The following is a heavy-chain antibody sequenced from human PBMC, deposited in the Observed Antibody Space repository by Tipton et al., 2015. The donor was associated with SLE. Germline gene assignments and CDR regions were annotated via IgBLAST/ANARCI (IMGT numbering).Heavy chain of an antibody. CDR1: GFTVSSNS. CDR3: ARDPYGHGAFDI. D-gene: IGHD4-17*01. CDR2: IFSGGST. V-gene: IGHV3-53*04. J-gene: IGHJ3*02. Sequence: SLRLSCAASGFTVSSNSMSWVRQAPGKGLEWVSVIFSGGSTHYADSVKGRFTISRHNSKNTVYLQMNSLRVEDTAVYYCARDPYGHGAFDIWGQGTLVTVS.